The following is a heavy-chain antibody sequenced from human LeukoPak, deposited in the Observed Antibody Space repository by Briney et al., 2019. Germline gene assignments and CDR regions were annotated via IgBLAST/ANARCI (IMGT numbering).Heavy chain of an antibody. J-gene: IGHJ4*02. CDR2: IYPGDSDT. CDR1: GYRFTTYW. V-gene: IGHV5-51*01. D-gene: IGHD3-10*01. CDR3: ARPGSGTIGIDY. Sequence: RESLQISCQGSGYRFTTYWIGWARQMPGKGLEWMGIIYPGDSDTRYSPSFQGQVTISADRSISTAYLQWTSLKASDTAMYYCARPGSGTIGIDYWGQGTLVTVSS.